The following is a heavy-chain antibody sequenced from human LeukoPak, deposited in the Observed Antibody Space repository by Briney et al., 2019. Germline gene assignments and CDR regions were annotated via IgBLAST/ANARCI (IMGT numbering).Heavy chain of an antibody. V-gene: IGHV4-34*01. J-gene: IGHJ6*02. CDR3: ARGRSPRSHYYYYGMDV. CDR2: INHSGST. Sequence: SETLSLTCTVSGGSISSYYWSWIRQPPGKGLEWIGEINHSGSTNYNPSLKSRVTISVDTSKNQFSLKLSSVTAADTAVYYCARGRSPRSHYYYYGMDVWGQGTTVTVSS. CDR1: GGSISSYY.